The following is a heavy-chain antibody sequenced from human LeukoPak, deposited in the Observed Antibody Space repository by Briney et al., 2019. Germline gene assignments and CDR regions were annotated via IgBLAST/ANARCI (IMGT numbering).Heavy chain of an antibody. CDR3: ARVMDAGGKSPKWAGY. J-gene: IGHJ4*02. D-gene: IGHD4-23*01. CDR2: ISYDGSNK. Sequence: GRSLRLSCAASGFTFSSYAMHWVRQAPGKGLEWVAVISYDGSNKYYADSVKGRFTISRDNSKNTLYLQMNSLRAEDTAVYYCARVMDAGGKSPKWAGYWGQGTLVTVSS. CDR1: GFTFSSYA. V-gene: IGHV3-30-3*01.